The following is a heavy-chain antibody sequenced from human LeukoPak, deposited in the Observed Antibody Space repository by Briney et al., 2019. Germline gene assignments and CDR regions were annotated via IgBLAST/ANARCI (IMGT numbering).Heavy chain of an antibody. Sequence: SQTLSLTCAISGDSFSSNSAAWNWIRQSPSRGLEWLGRTYYRSRWYNDYAVSVKSRITINPDTSKNQFSLQLNSVTPEDTAVYYCARVEERSHWFDPWGQGTLVTVSS. CDR1: GDSFSSNSAA. CDR3: ARVEERSHWFDP. D-gene: IGHD1-1*01. V-gene: IGHV6-1*01. CDR2: TYYRSRWYN. J-gene: IGHJ5*02.